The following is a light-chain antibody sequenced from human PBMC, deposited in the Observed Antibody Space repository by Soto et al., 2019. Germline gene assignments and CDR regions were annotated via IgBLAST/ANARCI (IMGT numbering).Light chain of an antibody. CDR1: SSNIGNNN. CDR3: GTWDSGLRVVV. J-gene: IGLJ3*02. CDR2: DNN. Sequence: QSVLTQPPSVSAAPRQKVAISCSGSSSNIGNNNVSWYHRDPGSAPKLLIYDNNDRPPGIPDRFSGSKSGTSATLDITGLQTGDEGDYYCGTWDSGLRVVVFGGGTKLTVL. V-gene: IGLV1-51*01.